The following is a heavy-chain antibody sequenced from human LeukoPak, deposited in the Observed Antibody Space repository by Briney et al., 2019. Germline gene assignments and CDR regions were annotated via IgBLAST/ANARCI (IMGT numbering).Heavy chain of an antibody. D-gene: IGHD2-21*01. CDR3: ARDTYCGGDCYYFDY. CDR2: ISWNSGSI. V-gene: IGHV3-9*01. Sequence: GGSLRLSCAASGFTFDDYAMHWVRQAPGKGLEWVSGISWNSGSIGYADSVKGRFTISRDNAKNSLYLQMNSLRAEDTAVYYCARDTYCGGDCYYFDYWGQGALVTVSS. J-gene: IGHJ4*02. CDR1: GFTFDDYA.